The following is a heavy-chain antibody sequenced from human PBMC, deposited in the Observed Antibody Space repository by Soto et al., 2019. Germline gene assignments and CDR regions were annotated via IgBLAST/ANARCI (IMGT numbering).Heavy chain of an antibody. CDR1: GYTLSNYG. V-gene: IGHV1-18*01. CDR3: VRDHHDFASDYHYYHMDV. J-gene: IGHJ6*03. CDR2: SSTYNGNT. D-gene: IGHD3-3*01. Sequence: QAQLVQSGAEMKKPGASVKVSCKASGYTLSNYGISWVRQAPGQGLEWMGWSSTYNGNTKYAKKFQGRVTMTTDTSTSTGYMGLRSLRSDDTAVYYCVRDHHDFASDYHYYHMDVWGKGTTVTVSS.